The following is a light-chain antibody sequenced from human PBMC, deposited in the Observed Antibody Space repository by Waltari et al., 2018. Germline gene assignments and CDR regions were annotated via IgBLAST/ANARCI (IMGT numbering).Light chain of an antibody. Sequence: DIQVTQSASTLSASVGDRVSITCRASHSISSSLAWFQQKPGKGPKLLIYGASTLESWVPSRFSGSGSGTEFTLTISSLQPDDFATYYCQQYFHLSTFGQGTKVEIK. CDR1: HSISSS. CDR3: QQYFHLST. CDR2: GAS. J-gene: IGKJ1*01. V-gene: IGKV1-5*03.